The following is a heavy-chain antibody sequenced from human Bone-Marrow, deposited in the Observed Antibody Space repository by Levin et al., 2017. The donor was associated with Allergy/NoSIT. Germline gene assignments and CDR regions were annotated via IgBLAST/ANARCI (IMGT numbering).Heavy chain of an antibody. CDR1: GGSISGYF. J-gene: IGHJ4*02. D-gene: IGHD6-19*01. CDR2: IYTSGDT. V-gene: IGHV4-4*07. CDR3: ARENVEVAGLDY. Sequence: SETLSLTCTVSGGSISGYFWTWIRQSAGKGLEWIGRIYTSGDTNYNPSLQSRVTMSVDTFKTQFSLRLNSVTAADTAVYYCARENVEVAGLDYWGQGILVTVSS.